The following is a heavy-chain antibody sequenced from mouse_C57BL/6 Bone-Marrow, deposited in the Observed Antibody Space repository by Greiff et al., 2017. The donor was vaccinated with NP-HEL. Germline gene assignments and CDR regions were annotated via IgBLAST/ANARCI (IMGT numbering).Heavy chain of an antibody. CDR1: GYTFTSYW. V-gene: IGHV1-69*01. J-gene: IGHJ2*01. D-gene: IGHD2-2*01. Sequence: QVQLQQPGAELVMPGASVKLSCKASGYTFTSYWMHWVKQRPGQGLEWIGEIDPSDSYTNYNQKFKGKSTLTVDKSSSTAYMQLSSLTSEDSAVYYGARRVTYFDYWGQGTTLTVSS. CDR3: ARRVTYFDY. CDR2: IDPSDSYT.